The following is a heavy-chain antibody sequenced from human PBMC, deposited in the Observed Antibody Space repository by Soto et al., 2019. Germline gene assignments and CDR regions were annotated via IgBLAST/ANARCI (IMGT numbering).Heavy chain of an antibody. V-gene: IGHV4-4*07. J-gene: IGHJ5*02. CDR1: GASISGFY. D-gene: IGHD1-1*01. Sequence: ETLSLSCTVSGASISGFYGSWIRKSSGKGLEWIGRIYATGTTDYNPSLKSRVMMSVDTSKKQFSLKLRSVTAADTAVYYCVRDGTKTLRDWFDPWGQGISVTVSS. CDR2: IYATGTT. CDR3: VRDGTKTLRDWFDP.